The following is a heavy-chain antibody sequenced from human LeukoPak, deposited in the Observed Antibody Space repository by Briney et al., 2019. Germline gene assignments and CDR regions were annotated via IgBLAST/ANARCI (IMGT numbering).Heavy chain of an antibody. D-gene: IGHD6-19*01. CDR3: ARDGWGV. CDR2: INPNSGGT. Sequence: ASVKVSCKASGYTFTGYYMHWVRQAPGQGLEWMGWINPNSGGTNYAQKFQGRVTITADESTSTAYMEPSSLRSEDTAVYYCARDGWGVWGQGTLVTVSS. V-gene: IGHV1-2*02. CDR1: GYTFTGYY. J-gene: IGHJ4*02.